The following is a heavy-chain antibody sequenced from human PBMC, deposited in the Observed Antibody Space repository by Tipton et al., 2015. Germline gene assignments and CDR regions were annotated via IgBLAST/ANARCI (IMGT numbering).Heavy chain of an antibody. CDR1: GGPISRSPHY. CDR2: IYYTGST. J-gene: IGHJ4*02. Sequence: TLSLTCSVSGGPISRSPHYWGWIRQPPGKGLEWIGSIYYTGSTYYNPSLKSRVTISVDTSKNQFSLKVSSVTAADTAVYYCARGAGNSSTWDFDYWGQGSLVTVSS. D-gene: IGHD2/OR15-2a*01. CDR3: ARGAGNSSTWDFDY. V-gene: IGHV4-39*01.